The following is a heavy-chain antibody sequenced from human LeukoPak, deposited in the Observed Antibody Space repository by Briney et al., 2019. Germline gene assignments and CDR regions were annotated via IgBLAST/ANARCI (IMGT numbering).Heavy chain of an antibody. V-gene: IGHV1-2*04. CDR2: INPNSGDT. D-gene: IGHD6-13*01. J-gene: IGHJ4*02. CDR3: ARDGRIAAGVGD. Sequence: ASVKVSCKASGYTFTGYYLYWVRQAPGQGLEWMGRINPNSGDTEYTQKFQDWVTMTRDTSTRTAYMELSGLRSGDTAVYYCARDGRIAAGVGDWGQGTLVTVSS. CDR1: GYTFTGYY.